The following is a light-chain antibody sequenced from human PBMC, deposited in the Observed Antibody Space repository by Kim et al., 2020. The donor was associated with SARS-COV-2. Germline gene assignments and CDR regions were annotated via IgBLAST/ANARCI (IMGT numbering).Light chain of an antibody. CDR1: SLRDYY. V-gene: IGLV3-19*01. CDR2: AKN. Sequence: SSELTQDPAVSVALGQTVRITCQGDSLRDYYASWYQQKAGQAPVLVMYAKNSRPSKIPDRFSGSSSGNTASLTITGVQAEDEADYYCNSRDTTGNYVVFG. J-gene: IGLJ2*01. CDR3: NSRDTTGNYVV.